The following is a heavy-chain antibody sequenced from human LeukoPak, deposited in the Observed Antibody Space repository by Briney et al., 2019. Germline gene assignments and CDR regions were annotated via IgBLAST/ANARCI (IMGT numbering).Heavy chain of an antibody. CDR2: INHSGST. D-gene: IGHD6-19*01. V-gene: IGHV4-34*01. Sequence: SETLSLTCAVYGGSFSGYYWSWIRQPPGNGLEWIGEINHSGSTNYNPSLKSRVTISVDTSKNQFSLKLSSVTAADTAVYYCARAVAGIGSSYTFPQDYWGQGTLVTVSS. J-gene: IGHJ4*02. CDR1: GGSFSGYY. CDR3: ARAVAGIGSSYTFPQDY.